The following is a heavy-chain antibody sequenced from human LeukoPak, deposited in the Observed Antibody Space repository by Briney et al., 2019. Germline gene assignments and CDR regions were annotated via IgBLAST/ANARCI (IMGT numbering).Heavy chain of an antibody. J-gene: IGHJ4*02. V-gene: IGHV1-8*01. Sequence: ASVKVSCKASGYTFNDHDINWMRQATGQGLEWLGRMNPNSGNAAYAQKLQGRVTMTWDSSTHTAYLEVIALRSDDTAVYFCAKSSGDYFFDYWGQGTLVTVSS. CDR1: GYTFNDHD. CDR2: MNPNSGNA. CDR3: AKSSGDYFFDY. D-gene: IGHD3-22*01.